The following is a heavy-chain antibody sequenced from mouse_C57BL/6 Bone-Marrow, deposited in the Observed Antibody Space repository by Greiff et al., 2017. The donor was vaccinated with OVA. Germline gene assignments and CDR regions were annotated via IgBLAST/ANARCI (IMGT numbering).Heavy chain of an antibody. Sequence: EVMLVESGGDLVKPGGSLTLSCAASGFTFSSYGMSWVRQTPDKRLEWVATISSGGSYTYYPDSVKGRFTISRDNAKNTLYLQMSSLKSEDTAMYYCARHDDGYYPAMDYWGQGTSVTVSS. D-gene: IGHD2-3*01. CDR2: ISSGGSYT. CDR1: GFTFSSYG. J-gene: IGHJ4*01. CDR3: ARHDDGYYPAMDY. V-gene: IGHV5-6*01.